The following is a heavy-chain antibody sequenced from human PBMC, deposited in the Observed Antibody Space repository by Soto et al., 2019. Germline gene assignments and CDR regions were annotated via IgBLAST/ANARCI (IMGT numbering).Heavy chain of an antibody. CDR2: IIPFSGTA. Sequence: RASVQVSCQASEDTLISYAIIWVRQAPGQGLEWMGGIIPFSGTANYAQKFQGRVTITADKSTSTAYMELSSLRSEDTAVYYCVREGYYDSSGYYPGWFDPWGQGTLVTVSS. J-gene: IGHJ5*02. CDR3: VREGYYDSSGYYPGWFDP. V-gene: IGHV1-69*06. D-gene: IGHD3-22*01. CDR1: EDTLISYA.